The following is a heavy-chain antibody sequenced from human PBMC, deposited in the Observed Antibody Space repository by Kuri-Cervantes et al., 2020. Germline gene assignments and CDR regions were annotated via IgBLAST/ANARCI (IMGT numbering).Heavy chain of an antibody. CDR2: ISSSSSYI. CDR3: ARVSAAGPDAFDI. D-gene: IGHD6-13*01. V-gene: IGHV3-21*03. J-gene: IGHJ3*02. CDR1: GFTFNTYS. Sequence: GGSLRLSCAASGFTFNTYSMNWVRQAPGKGLEWVSSISSSSSYIYYADSVKGRFTISRDNAKNSLYLQMNSLRAEDTAVYYCARVSAAGPDAFDIWGQGTMVTVSS.